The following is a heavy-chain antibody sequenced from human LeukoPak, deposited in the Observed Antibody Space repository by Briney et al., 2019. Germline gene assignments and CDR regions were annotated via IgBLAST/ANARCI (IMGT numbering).Heavy chain of an antibody. CDR2: VYHSGST. V-gene: IGHV4-4*02. Sequence: PSGTLSLTFAVSGGSISSTNWWTWVRQPPGMGLEWIGEVYHSGSTNYNPSLKSRVAISVDKSKNQFSLKLSSVTAADTAVYYCARDPGRSADHPYFDYWGQGTLVTVSS. CDR1: GGSISSTNW. CDR3: ARDPGRSADHPYFDY. J-gene: IGHJ4*02.